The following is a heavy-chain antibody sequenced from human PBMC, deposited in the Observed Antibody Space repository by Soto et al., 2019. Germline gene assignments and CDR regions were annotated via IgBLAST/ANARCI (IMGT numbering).Heavy chain of an antibody. J-gene: IGHJ3*02. CDR3: ARVLYCSGGSCYHDAFDI. V-gene: IGHV3-21*01. CDR1: GFTFSSYS. CDR2: ISSSSYI. Sequence: GGSLRLSCAASGFTFSSYSMNWVRQAPGTGLEWVSSISSSSYIYYADSVKGRFTISRDNAKNSLYLQMNSLRAEDTAVYYCARVLYCSGGSCYHDAFDIWGQGTTVTV. D-gene: IGHD2-15*01.